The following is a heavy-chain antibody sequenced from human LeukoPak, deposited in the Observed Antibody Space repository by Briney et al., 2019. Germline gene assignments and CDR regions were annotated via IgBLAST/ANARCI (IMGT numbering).Heavy chain of an antibody. D-gene: IGHD6-19*01. J-gene: IGHJ4*02. Sequence: GGPLRLSCAASGLTFSAYWGNWVRQAPGKGLEWVANIEQDGSEKNYVDSVKGRFTISRDNGENSLYLQMNSLRVEDTGVYYCVGGIGWLPDYWGQGTLVTVSS. CDR3: VGGIGWLPDY. V-gene: IGHV3-7*01. CDR1: GLTFSAYW. CDR2: IEQDGSEK.